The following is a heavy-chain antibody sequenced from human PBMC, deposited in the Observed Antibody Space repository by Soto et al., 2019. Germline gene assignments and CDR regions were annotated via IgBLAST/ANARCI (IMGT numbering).Heavy chain of an antibody. J-gene: IGHJ3*01. CDR3: ARSSSCTSTSCYGGFDL. Sequence: QVQLVQSGAEVKKPGASVKVSCKTSGYTFTNYAIHWVRQAPGQRLEWMGWINAGDGNTKYSQKFQGRVTITRDTSASTAYMELSSLRSEDAAVYYCARSSSCTSTSCYGGFDLWGQGTMVTGSS. D-gene: IGHD2-2*01. CDR2: INAGDGNT. V-gene: IGHV1-3*01. CDR1: GYTFTNYA.